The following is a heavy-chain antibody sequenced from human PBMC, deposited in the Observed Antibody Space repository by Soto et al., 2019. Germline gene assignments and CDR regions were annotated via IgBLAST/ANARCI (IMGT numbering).Heavy chain of an antibody. CDR3: ARIARGYSGYDTDY. CDR1: GGTFSSYT. Sequence: QVQLVQSGAEVKKPGSSVKVSCKASGGTFSSYTISWVRQAPGQGLEWMGRIIPILGIANYAQKFQGRVTITAHKSTSTAYMELSSLRSEDTAVYYCARIARGYSGYDTDYWGQGTLVTVSS. J-gene: IGHJ4*02. V-gene: IGHV1-69*02. D-gene: IGHD5-12*01. CDR2: IIPILGIA.